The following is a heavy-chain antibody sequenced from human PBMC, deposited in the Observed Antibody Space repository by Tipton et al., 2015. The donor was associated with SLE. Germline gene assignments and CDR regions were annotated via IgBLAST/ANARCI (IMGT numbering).Heavy chain of an antibody. CDR1: GGSISSYY. CDR3: AREVGGSGSPGYYFDY. Sequence: TLSLTCTVSGGSISSYYWSWIRQPPGKGLEWIGYIYYSGSTNYNPSLKSRVTISVDTSKNQFSLKLSSVTAADTAVYYCAREVGGSGSPGYYFDYWGQGTLVTVSS. V-gene: IGHV4-59*01. CDR2: IYYSGST. J-gene: IGHJ4*02. D-gene: IGHD3-10*01.